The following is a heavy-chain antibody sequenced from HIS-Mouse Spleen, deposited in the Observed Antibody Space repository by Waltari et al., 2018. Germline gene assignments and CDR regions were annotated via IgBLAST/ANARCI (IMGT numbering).Heavy chain of an antibody. CDR3: AKDLARKDSGYDAFGI. V-gene: IGHV3-33*06. D-gene: IGHD5-12*01. CDR1: GFTFSSYG. J-gene: IGHJ3*02. CDR2: IWYDGSNK. Sequence: QVQLVESGGGVVQPGRSLRLSCAASGFTFSSYGMHWVRQAPGKGLGWVEVIWYDGSNKYYADSVKGRFTISRDNSKNTLYLQMNSLRAEDTAVYYCAKDLARKDSGYDAFGIWGQGTMVTVSS.